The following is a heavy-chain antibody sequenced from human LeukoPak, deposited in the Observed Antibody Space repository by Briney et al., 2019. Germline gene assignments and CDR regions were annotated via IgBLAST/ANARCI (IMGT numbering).Heavy chain of an antibody. CDR1: GFTFSSYS. Sequence: GGSLRLSCAASGFTFSSYSMNWVRQAPGKGLEWVSYISSSSSTIYYADSVKGRFTISRDNAKNSLYLQMNSLRAEDTAVYYCASGSYHYRDYFDYWGQGTLVTVSS. V-gene: IGHV3-48*01. CDR2: ISSSSSTI. CDR3: ASGSYHYRDYFDY. J-gene: IGHJ4*02. D-gene: IGHD1-26*01.